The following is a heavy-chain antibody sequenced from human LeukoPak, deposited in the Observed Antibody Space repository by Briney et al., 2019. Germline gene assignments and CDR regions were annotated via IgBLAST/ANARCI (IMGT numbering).Heavy chain of an antibody. V-gene: IGHV1-8*01. CDR2: MNPNSGNT. Sequence: ASVKVSCKASGYTFTSYDINWVRQATGQGLEWMGWMNPNSGNTGYAQKFQGRVTMTRNTSISTAYMELSSLRSEDTAVYYCARGFLIVGDTHFDYWGQGTLVTVSS. CDR3: ARGFLIVGDTHFDY. J-gene: IGHJ4*02. D-gene: IGHD1-26*01. CDR1: GYTFTSYD.